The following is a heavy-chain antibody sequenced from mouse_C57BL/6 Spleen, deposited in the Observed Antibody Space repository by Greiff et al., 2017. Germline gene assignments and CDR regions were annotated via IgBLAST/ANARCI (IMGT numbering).Heavy chain of an antibody. D-gene: IGHD2-5*01. Sequence: VHVKQSGAELVRPGASVKLSCTASGFNIKDYYMHWVKQRPEQGLEWIGRIDPEDGDTEYAPKFQGKATMTADTSSNTAYLQLSSLTSEDTAVYYCTTVYYSSPFAYWGQGTLVTVSA. CDR2: IDPEDGDT. CDR3: TTVYYSSPFAY. J-gene: IGHJ3*01. V-gene: IGHV14-1*01. CDR1: GFNIKDYY.